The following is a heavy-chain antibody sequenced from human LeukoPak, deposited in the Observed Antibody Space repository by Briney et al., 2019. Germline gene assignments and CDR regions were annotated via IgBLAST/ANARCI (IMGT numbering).Heavy chain of an antibody. CDR1: GGSISSYY. CDR2: IYYSGST. J-gene: IGHJ4*02. CDR3: TRVSPPADTLPHFDY. V-gene: IGHV4-59*01. Sequence: SETLSLTCTVSGGSISSYYWSWIRQPPGKGLEWIGYIYYSGSTNHNPSLKSRVTISVDTSKNQFSLKLSSVTAADTAVYYCTRVSPPADTLPHFDYWGQGTLVTVSS. D-gene: IGHD2-2*02.